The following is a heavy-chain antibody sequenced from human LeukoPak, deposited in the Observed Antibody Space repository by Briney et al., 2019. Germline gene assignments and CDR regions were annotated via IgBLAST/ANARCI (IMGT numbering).Heavy chain of an antibody. D-gene: IGHD2-15*01. CDR3: ARDGSCFDF. J-gene: IGHJ4*02. V-gene: IGHV3-7*01. Sequence: GGSLRLSCGASGFTFSEYWMSWVRQAPGRGPEWVANIKGDGSKIYYVDSVKGRFTISRDNDKNSLYLQMNKLRVEDTAVYHCARDGSCFDFWGQGALVTVSS. CDR1: GFTFSEYW. CDR2: IKGDGSKI.